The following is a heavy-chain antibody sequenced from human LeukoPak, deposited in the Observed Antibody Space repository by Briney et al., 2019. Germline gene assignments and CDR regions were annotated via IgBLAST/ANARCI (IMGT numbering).Heavy chain of an antibody. J-gene: IGHJ4*02. Sequence: PGGSLRLSCAASGFTFSNYAMSWVCQAPGKGLEWVSSIIGSGGDTYYADSVKGRFTISRDNSKNTLYLQMSSLRAEDTAVYYCAKDLRTYGSGIYRLPTVIFDYWGQGTLVTVSS. CDR2: IIGSGGDT. V-gene: IGHV3-23*01. CDR3: AKDLRTYGSGIYRLPTVIFDY. D-gene: IGHD3-10*01. CDR1: GFTFSNYA.